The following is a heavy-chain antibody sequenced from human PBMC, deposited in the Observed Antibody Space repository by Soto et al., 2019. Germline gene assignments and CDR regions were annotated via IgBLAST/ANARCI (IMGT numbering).Heavy chain of an antibody. V-gene: IGHV3-73*02. Sequence: VQLVESGGGLVQPGGSLKLSCAASGFTFSGSAMHWVRQASGKGLEWVGRIRSKANSYATAYDASVKGRFTISRDDSNNTAYLQMNSLKTEDRAVYYCTPQGGYSYGYWGQGTLVTVSS. CDR1: GFTFSGSA. CDR2: IRSKANSYAT. D-gene: IGHD5-18*01. CDR3: TPQGGYSYGY. J-gene: IGHJ4*02.